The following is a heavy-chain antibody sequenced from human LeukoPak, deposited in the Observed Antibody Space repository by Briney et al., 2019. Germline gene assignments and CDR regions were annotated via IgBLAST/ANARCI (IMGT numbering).Heavy chain of an antibody. Sequence: ASVKVSCEASGYTFTGYYMHWVRQAPGQGLEWMGWINPNSGGTNYAQKFQGWVTMTRDTSISTAYMELSRLRSDDTAVYYCARVNRDSTHGSGSYYLPDYWGQGTPVTVSS. V-gene: IGHV1-2*04. CDR3: ARVNRDSTHGSGSYYLPDY. D-gene: IGHD3-10*01. J-gene: IGHJ4*02. CDR2: INPNSGGT. CDR1: GYTFTGYY.